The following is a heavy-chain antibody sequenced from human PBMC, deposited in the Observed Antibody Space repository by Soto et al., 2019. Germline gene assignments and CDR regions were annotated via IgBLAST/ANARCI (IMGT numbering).Heavy chain of an antibody. CDR3: ARDVVITMVRGVIIMDV. Sequence: ASVKVSCKASGYTFTSYAMNWVRQAPGQGLEWMGWINTNTGNPTYAQGFTGRFVFSLDTSVSTAYLRICSLKAEDTAVYYCARDVVITMVRGVIIMDVWGQVTTVTVSS. J-gene: IGHJ6*02. V-gene: IGHV7-4-1*01. CDR1: GYTFTSYA. D-gene: IGHD3-10*01. CDR2: INTNTGNP.